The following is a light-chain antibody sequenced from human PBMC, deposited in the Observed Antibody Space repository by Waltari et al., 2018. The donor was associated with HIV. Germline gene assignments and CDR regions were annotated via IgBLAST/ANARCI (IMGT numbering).Light chain of an antibody. J-gene: IGLJ3*02. Sequence: QSLLSPPPPVPATPGPTVLISCSARTSIIGNYFVSWHYHNPPTPPQLLIYANTERASGIPDRFSASKSGTSATMGITGLQTGDEADYYGGTWDDSLNGVMFGGGTKLTAL. CDR3: GTWDDSLNGVM. CDR1: TSIIGNYF. CDR2: ANT. V-gene: IGLV1-51*01.